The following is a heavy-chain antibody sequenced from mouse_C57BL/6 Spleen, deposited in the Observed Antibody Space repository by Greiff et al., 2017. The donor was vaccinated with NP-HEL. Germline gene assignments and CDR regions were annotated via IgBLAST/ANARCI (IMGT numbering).Heavy chain of an antibody. CDR2: IDPETGGT. Sequence: VQLQQSGAELVRPGASVTLSCKASGYTFTDYEMHWVKQTPVHGLEWIGAIDPETGGTAYNQKFKGKAILTADKSSSTAYMELRSLTSDDSAVYYCTRGFAYWGQRTLVTVSA. CDR3: TRGFAY. J-gene: IGHJ3*01. CDR1: GYTFTDYE. V-gene: IGHV1-15*01.